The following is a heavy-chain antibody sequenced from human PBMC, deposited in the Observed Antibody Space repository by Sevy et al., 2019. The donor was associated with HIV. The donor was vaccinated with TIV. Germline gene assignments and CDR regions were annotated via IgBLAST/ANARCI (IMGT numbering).Heavy chain of an antibody. D-gene: IGHD3-22*01. CDR2: ISGSGGSADKT. V-gene: IGHV3-23*01. CDR1: GFTFSSYA. J-gene: IGHJ4*02. Sequence: GGSLRLSCAASGFTFSSYAMNWVRQAPGKGLERVSGISGSGGSADKTNYADSVKGRFTISRDDSKNSLYLQLNSLRAEDTAIYYCARKYDSSGYFDYWGQGTLVTVSS. CDR3: ARKYDSSGYFDY.